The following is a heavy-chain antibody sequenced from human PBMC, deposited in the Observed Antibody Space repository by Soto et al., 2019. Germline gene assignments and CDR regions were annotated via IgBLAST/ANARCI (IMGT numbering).Heavy chain of an antibody. D-gene: IGHD3-9*01. J-gene: IGHJ4*02. Sequence: SVQVYCKASCYTLTKDGVTRVLQAPDQGPEWVGWISAYNGNTHYAQKLQGRVAMTTDTSTSTAYMELRSLSSDDTAVYYCARPQNDILTDSYTNYFDSWGQGTPVTVSS. CDR2: ISAYNGNT. CDR1: CYTLTKDG. CDR3: ARPQNDILTDSYTNYFDS. V-gene: IGHV1-18*01.